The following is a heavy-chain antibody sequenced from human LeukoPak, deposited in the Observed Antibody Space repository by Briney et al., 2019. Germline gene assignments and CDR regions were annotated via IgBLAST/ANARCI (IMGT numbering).Heavy chain of an antibody. J-gene: IGHJ2*01. CDR3: ARDGVSALNLYPDI. D-gene: IGHD2-15*01. CDR1: GGSISSYY. CDR2: IYYSGST. Sequence: SETLSLTCTVSGGSISSYYWSWIRQPPGKGLEWIGYIYYSGSTNYNPSLKSRVTISVDTSKDQFSLSLISVTAADTAVYYCARDGVSALNLYPDIWGRGTLVTVSS. V-gene: IGHV4-59*01.